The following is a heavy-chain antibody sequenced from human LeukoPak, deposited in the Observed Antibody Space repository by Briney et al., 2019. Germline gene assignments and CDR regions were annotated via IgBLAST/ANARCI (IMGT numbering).Heavy chain of an antibody. CDR1: GIIFSNYW. J-gene: IGHJ4*02. V-gene: IGHV3-74*01. CDR2: INRDGSST. Sequence: GGSLRLSCAASGIIFSNYWMHWVRQAPGKGLVWVSHINRDGSSTSYADSVKGRFTISRDNAKNTLYLQMNSLRAEDTAVYYCARGGGYSYGSFDYWGQGTLVTVSS. D-gene: IGHD5-18*01. CDR3: ARGGGYSYGSFDY.